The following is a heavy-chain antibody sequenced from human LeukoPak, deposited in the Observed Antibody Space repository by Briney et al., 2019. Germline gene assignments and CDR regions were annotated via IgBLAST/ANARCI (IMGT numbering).Heavy chain of an antibody. CDR3: ARDLPSSSWFSHPQYYYMDV. V-gene: IGHV1-69*05. CDR2: IIPIFGTA. Sequence: SVKASCKASGGTFSSYAISWVRQAPGQGLEWMGGIIPIFGTANYAQKFQGRVTMTRDTSISTAYMELSRLRSDDTAVYYCARDLPSSSWFSHPQYYYMDVWGKGTTVTVSS. CDR1: GGTFSSYA. J-gene: IGHJ6*03. D-gene: IGHD6-13*01.